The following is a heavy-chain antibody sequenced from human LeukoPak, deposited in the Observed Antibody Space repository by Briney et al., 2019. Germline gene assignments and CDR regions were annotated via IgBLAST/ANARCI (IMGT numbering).Heavy chain of an antibody. Sequence: GASVKVSCKASGGTFSSYAISWVRQAPGQGLEWMGRIIPILGIANYAQKFQGRVTVTADKSTSTAYMELSSLRSEDTAVYYCARTDSYGEGYWGQGTLVTVSS. J-gene: IGHJ4*02. V-gene: IGHV1-69*04. CDR3: ARTDSYGEGY. CDR1: GGTFSSYA. D-gene: IGHD5-18*01. CDR2: IIPILGIA.